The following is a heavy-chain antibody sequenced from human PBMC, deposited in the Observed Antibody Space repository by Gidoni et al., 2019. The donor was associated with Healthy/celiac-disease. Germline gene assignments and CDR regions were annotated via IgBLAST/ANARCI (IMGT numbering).Heavy chain of an antibody. D-gene: IGHD4-17*01. J-gene: IGHJ3*02. Sequence: QLQLQESGPGLVKPSETLSLTCTVSGGSISSSSYYWGWIRQPPGKGLEWIGSIYYSGSTYYNPSLKSRVTISVDTSKNQFSLKLSSVTAADTAVYYCARPVSDYGDYVDAFDIWGQGTMVTVSS. CDR1: GGSISSSSYY. CDR2: IYYSGST. CDR3: ARPVSDYGDYVDAFDI. V-gene: IGHV4-39*01.